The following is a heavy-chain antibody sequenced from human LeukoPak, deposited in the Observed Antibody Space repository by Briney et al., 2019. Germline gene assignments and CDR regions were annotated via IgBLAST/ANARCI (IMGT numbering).Heavy chain of an antibody. J-gene: IGHJ5*02. Sequence: GGSLRLSCAASGFTFSSYWRSWVRQAPGKGLEWVANIKQDGSGKYYVDSVKGRFTISRENAKNSLYLQMNSLRAEDTAVYYCARDSYYCSSTSCVWFDPWGQGTLVTVSS. CDR2: IKQDGSGK. V-gene: IGHV3-7*01. D-gene: IGHD2-2*01. CDR3: ARDSYYCSSTSCVWFDP. CDR1: GFTFSSYW.